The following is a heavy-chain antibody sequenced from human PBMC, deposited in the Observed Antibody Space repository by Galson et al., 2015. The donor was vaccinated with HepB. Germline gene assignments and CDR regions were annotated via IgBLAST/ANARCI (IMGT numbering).Heavy chain of an antibody. CDR1: GDSVSSDSST. D-gene: IGHD5-18*01. CDR3: ARDREYSYALFDY. CDR2: TYYKSKWYT. Sequence: CAISGDSVSSDSSTWNWFRQSPSRGLEWLGGTYYKSKWYTDYAGSVRSRITINADTSKNHFSLQLNSVTPEDTAVYYCARDREYSYALFDYWGQGTLVTVSS. J-gene: IGHJ4*02. V-gene: IGHV6-1*01.